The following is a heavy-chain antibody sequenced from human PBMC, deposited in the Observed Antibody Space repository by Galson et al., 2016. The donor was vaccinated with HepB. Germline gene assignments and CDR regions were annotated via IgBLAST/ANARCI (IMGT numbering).Heavy chain of an antibody. CDR3: ARDVQYRFDS. Sequence: SLKVSCKASGYTFTTSGISWVRQAPGQGLEWTGWISTYSSNKKYAQKVQGGLTSTTDSSKNTAYMGLRCLRFDDTALYYCARDVQYRFDSWGQGTLVTVSS. CDR1: GYTFTTSG. J-gene: IGHJ4*02. D-gene: IGHD1-1*01. CDR2: ISTYSSNK. V-gene: IGHV1-18*01.